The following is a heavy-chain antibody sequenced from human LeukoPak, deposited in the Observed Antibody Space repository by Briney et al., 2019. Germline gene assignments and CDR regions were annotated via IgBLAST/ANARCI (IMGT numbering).Heavy chain of an antibody. V-gene: IGHV3-23*01. CDR1: GFTFSSSA. J-gene: IGHJ4*02. CDR2: ISGSGDGT. D-gene: IGHD2-2*01. CDR3: AKTVPAADS. Sequence: GGSLRLSCAASGFTFSSSAMSWVRQAPGKGLEWVSAISGSGDGTYCAGSVKGRFTISRDNSKNTLYLQMNSLRAEDTAVYYCAKTVPAADSWGQGILVTVSS.